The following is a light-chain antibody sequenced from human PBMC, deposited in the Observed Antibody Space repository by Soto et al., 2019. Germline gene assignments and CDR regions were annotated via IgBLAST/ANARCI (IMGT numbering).Light chain of an antibody. V-gene: IGKV3-11*01. J-gene: IGKJ2*01. CDR3: QQLNSHPRT. CDR2: DAS. CDR1: HSVTTH. Sequence: EIVLTQSPDTLSLSPGERATLSCWASHSVTTHLAWFQQRPGQTPRLLIYDASTRAPGIPARFSGRGSGADFTLTISSLQPEDFATYYCQQLNSHPRTFGQGTKLEIK.